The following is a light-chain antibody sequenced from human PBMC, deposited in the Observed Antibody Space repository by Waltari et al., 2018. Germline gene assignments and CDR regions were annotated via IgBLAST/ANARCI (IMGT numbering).Light chain of an antibody. J-gene: IGLJ2*01. CDR2: NNN. V-gene: IGLV1-47*01. Sequence: QSVLTQPPSASGTPGQRVSISCSGSSSNIGGNYVYWYLQVPGTAPKLLIYNNNEPPSWVSDRFPGSKSDTSASLAISGLRSEDEADYYCAAWDDSLGGLVFGGGTKVTVL. CDR1: SSNIGGNY. CDR3: AAWDDSLGGLV.